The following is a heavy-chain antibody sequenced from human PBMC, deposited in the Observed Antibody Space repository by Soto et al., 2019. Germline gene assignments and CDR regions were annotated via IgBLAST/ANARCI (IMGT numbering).Heavy chain of an antibody. V-gene: IGHV3-48*01. D-gene: IGHD4-17*01. CDR2: ISSSSSTI. Sequence: GGSLRLSCAASGFTFSSYSMNWVRQAPGKGLEWVSYISSSSSTIYYADSVKGRFTISRDNAKNSLYLQMNSLRAEDTAVYYCARSTVSWVTTFDYWGQGTLVTVSS. CDR1: GFTFSSYS. CDR3: ARSTVSWVTTFDY. J-gene: IGHJ4*02.